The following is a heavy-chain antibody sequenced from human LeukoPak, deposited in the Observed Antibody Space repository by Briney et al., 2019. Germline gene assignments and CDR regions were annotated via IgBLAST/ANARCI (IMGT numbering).Heavy chain of an antibody. CDR2: ISAYNGNT. CDR1: GYTFTSYG. D-gene: IGHD6-13*01. J-gene: IGHJ6*03. CDR3: ARLYSSSWYSYYYYYYMDV. V-gene: IGHV1-18*01. Sequence: GASVKVSCKASGYTFTSYGISWVRQAPGQGLEWMGWISAYNGNTNYAQKFQGRVTITRNTSISTAYMELSSLRSEDTAVYYCARLYSSSWYSYYYYYYMDVWGKGTAVTVSS.